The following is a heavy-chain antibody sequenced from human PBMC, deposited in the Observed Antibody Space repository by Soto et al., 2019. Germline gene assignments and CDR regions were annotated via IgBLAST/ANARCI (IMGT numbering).Heavy chain of an antibody. Sequence: GGSLRLSCAASGFTFSSYAMSWVRQAPGKGLEWVSAISGSGCSTYYADSVKGRFTISRDNSKNTLYLQMNSLRAEDTAVYYCATTYGDYNYFDYWGQGTLVTVSS. D-gene: IGHD4-17*01. V-gene: IGHV3-23*01. J-gene: IGHJ4*02. CDR2: ISGSGCST. CDR1: GFTFSSYA. CDR3: ATTYGDYNYFDY.